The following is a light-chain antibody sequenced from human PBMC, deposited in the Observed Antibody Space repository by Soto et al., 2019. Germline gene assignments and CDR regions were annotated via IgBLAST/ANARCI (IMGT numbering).Light chain of an antibody. CDR2: GAS. J-gene: IGKJ5*01. CDR1: QSVSSY. Sequence: EIVLTQSPATLSLSPGERATLSCRASQSVSSYIAWYQQKPGQAPRLLIYGASNRATGIPARFSGSGSGTDFTLTISSLEPEDFAVYYCQQRSSWSGITFGQGTRLEIK. V-gene: IGKV3-11*01. CDR3: QQRSSWSGIT.